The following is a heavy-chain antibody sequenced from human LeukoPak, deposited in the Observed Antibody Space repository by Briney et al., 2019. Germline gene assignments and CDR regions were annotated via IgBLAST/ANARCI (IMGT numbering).Heavy chain of an antibody. CDR1: GGSISSGGYY. D-gene: IGHD4-17*01. CDR2: IYYSGST. Sequence: KASETLSLTCTVSGGSISSGGYYWSWIRQPPGEGLEWIGYIYYSGSTYYHPSLKSRVTISLDTSKNQFSLKLSSVTAADTAAYYCARVTTVTTSFHFDYWGQGTLVTVSS. J-gene: IGHJ4*02. V-gene: IGHV4-30-4*01. CDR3: ARVTTVTTSFHFDY.